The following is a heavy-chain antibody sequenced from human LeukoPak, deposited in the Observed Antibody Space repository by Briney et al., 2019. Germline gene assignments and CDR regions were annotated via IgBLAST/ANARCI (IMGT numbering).Heavy chain of an antibody. Sequence: ASAKVSCKASGYTSTSYDINWVRQATGQGLEWMGWMNPNSGNTGYAQKFQGRVTMTRNTSISTAYMELSSLRSEDTAVYYCARSIETLTYSSSWYFPVDYWGQGTLVTVSS. CDR3: ARSIETLTYSSSWYFPVDY. CDR1: GYTSTSYD. V-gene: IGHV1-8*01. J-gene: IGHJ4*02. CDR2: MNPNSGNT. D-gene: IGHD6-13*01.